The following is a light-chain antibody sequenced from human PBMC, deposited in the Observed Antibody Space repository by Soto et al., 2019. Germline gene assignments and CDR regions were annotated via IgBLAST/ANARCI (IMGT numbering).Light chain of an antibody. CDR3: QHFRSFPIT. J-gene: IGKJ5*01. CDR2: AAS. Sequence: DIHLTHSPSFLSASVGDRVTITCRASQGISSFLAWYQQKPGKAPNLLMYAASTLQSGVPSRFSGGESGTEYTLTISSLQPEDSATYYCQHFRSFPITFGQGTRLEIK. V-gene: IGKV1-9*01. CDR1: QGISSF.